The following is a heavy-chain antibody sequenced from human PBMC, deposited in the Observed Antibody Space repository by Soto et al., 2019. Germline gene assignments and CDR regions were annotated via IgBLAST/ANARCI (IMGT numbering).Heavy chain of an antibody. CDR1: GYTFTSYG. V-gene: IGHV1-18*04. J-gene: IGHJ6*02. CDR3: AGVCRQLGDLYYYGMDV. Sequence: ASVKVSCKASGYTFTSYGISWVRQAPGQGLEWMGWISAYNGNTNYAQKLQGRVTMTTDTSTSTAYMELRSLRSDDTAVYYCAGVCRQLGDLYYYGMDVWGQGTRFTVSS. D-gene: IGHD3-16*01. CDR2: ISAYNGNT.